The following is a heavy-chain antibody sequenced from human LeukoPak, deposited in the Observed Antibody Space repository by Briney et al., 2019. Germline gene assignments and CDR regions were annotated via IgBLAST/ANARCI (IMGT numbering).Heavy chain of an antibody. CDR2: ISGSGGNT. J-gene: IGHJ4*02. D-gene: IGHD1-7*01. CDR3: AKDITGTTRFDY. V-gene: IGHV3-23*01. CDR1: GFTFSSYA. Sequence: GGSLRLSCAASGFTFSSYAMSWVRQAPGKGLEWVSGISGSGGNTYYADSVKGRFTISRDGSKNTLYLQMDSLRAEDTAVYYCAKDITGTTRFDYWGQGTLVTVSS.